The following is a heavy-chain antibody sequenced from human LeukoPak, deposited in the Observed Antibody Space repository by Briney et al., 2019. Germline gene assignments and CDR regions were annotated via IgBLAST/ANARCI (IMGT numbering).Heavy chain of an antibody. Sequence: SETLSLTRTVSGGSTSSYYWSWIRQPAGKGLEWIGRIYSSGSTNYNPSLKSRVTMSVDTSKNQFSLKLSSVTAADTAVYYCARDLGSMVRGVITSGHFDYWGQGTLVTVSS. J-gene: IGHJ4*02. D-gene: IGHD3-10*01. CDR3: ARDLGSMVRGVITSGHFDY. CDR1: GGSTSSYY. V-gene: IGHV4-4*07. CDR2: IYSSGST.